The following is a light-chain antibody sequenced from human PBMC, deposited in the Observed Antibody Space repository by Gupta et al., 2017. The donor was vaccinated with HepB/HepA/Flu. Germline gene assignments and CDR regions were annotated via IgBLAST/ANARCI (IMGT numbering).Light chain of an antibody. Sequence: EIVLTQSPGSLSLSPGEGATLSCRATQSVYNNYLTWYQQKPGQAPRLLIYGASTRANGIPDRFSGNGSGTDFTLTISRREPEDFAVYYCQQQGSSPYTFGQGTKMEIK. CDR1: QSVYNNY. CDR3: QQQGSSPYT. J-gene: IGKJ2*01. V-gene: IGKV3-20*01. CDR2: GAS.